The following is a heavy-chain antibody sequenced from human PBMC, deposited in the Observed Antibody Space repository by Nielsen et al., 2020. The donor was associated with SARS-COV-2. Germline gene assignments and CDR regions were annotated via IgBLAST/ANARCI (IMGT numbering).Heavy chain of an antibody. V-gene: IGHV4-59*01. Sequence: SETLSLTCTVSGGSISSYYWSWIRQPPGKGLEWIGYIYYSGSTNYNPSLKSRVTISVDTSKNQFSLKLSSVTAADTAVYYCARDRGGTTGPTHIFTVPYFDYWGQGTLVTVSS. D-gene: IGHD1/OR15-1a*01. J-gene: IGHJ4*02. CDR3: ARDRGGTTGPTHIFTVPYFDY. CDR2: IYYSGST. CDR1: GGSISSYY.